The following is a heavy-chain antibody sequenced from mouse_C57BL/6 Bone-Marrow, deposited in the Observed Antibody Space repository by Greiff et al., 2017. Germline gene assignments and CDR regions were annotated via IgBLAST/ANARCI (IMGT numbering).Heavy chain of an antibody. Sequence: EVKLQESGAELVRPGASVKLSCTASGFNIKDDYMHWVKQRPEQGLEWIGWIDPENGDTEYASKFQGKATITADTSSNTAYLQLSSLTSEDTAVYYCTTGNGYVWYFDVWGTGTTVTVSS. CDR2: IDPENGDT. CDR3: TTGNGYVWYFDV. V-gene: IGHV14-4*01. D-gene: IGHD2-2*01. CDR1: GFNIKDDY. J-gene: IGHJ1*03.